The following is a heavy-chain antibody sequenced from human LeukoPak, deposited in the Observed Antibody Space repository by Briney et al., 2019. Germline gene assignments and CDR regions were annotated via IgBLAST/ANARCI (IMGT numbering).Heavy chain of an antibody. V-gene: IGHV1-69*13. D-gene: IGHD3-22*01. CDR3: ARGYYYDSSGYYYESFDY. CDR2: IIPIFGAA. J-gene: IGHJ4*02. CDR1: GGTFSSYA. Sequence: SVKVSCKASGGTFSSYAISWVRQAPGQGLEWMGGIIPIFGAANYAQKFQGRVTITADESTSTAYMELSSLRSEDTAVYYCARGYYYDSSGYYYESFDYWGQGTLVTVSS.